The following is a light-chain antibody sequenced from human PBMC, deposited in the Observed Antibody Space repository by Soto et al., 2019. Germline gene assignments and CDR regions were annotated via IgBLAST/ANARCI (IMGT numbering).Light chain of an antibody. CDR2: AAS. CDR1: QSVSSSN. Sequence: EIVLTQSPGTLSLSPGERATLSCRASQSVSSSNIAWYQQKPGQAPRLLIYAASSRATGIPDRFSGSGSGTDFTLTISSLETEDFAVYYCQQYGRSPPMYTFGQGTKLEIK. J-gene: IGKJ2*01. V-gene: IGKV3-20*01. CDR3: QQYGRSPPMYT.